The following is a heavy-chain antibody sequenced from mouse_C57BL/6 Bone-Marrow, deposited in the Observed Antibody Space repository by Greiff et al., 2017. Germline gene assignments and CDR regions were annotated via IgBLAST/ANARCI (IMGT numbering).Heavy chain of an antibody. V-gene: IGHV1-55*01. CDR2: IYPGSGST. D-gene: IGHD2-3*01. J-gene: IGHJ3*01. Sequence: QVQLQQPGAELVKPGASVKMSCKASGYTFTSYWITWVKQRPGQGLEWIGDIYPGSGSTNYNEKFKSKATLTVDKSSSTAYMQLSSLTSEDSAVYYFARGYDGYCPFAYWGQGTLVTVSA. CDR3: ARGYDGYCPFAY. CDR1: GYTFTSYW.